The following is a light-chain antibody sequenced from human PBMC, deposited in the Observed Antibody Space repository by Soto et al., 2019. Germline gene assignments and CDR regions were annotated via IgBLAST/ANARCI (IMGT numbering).Light chain of an antibody. Sequence: EIVMAQAPATLSVSPGERATLSCRSSESVSSNLAWYQQKRGQAPRLLIYGASSRATGIPARFSGSGSGTEFTLTIGSLQSEDFAVYYCQQYDDWPETFGQGTKVDIK. V-gene: IGKV3-15*01. J-gene: IGKJ1*01. CDR1: ESVSSN. CDR2: GAS. CDR3: QQYDDWPET.